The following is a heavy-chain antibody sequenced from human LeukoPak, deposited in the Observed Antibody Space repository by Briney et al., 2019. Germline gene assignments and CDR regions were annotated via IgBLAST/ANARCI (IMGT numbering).Heavy chain of an antibody. D-gene: IGHD3-10*01. CDR2: MNPNSGNT. V-gene: IGHV1-8*01. Sequence: ASVKVSCKASGYTFTSYDINWVRQATGQGLEWMRWMNPNSGNTGYAQKFQGRVTMTRNTSISTAYMELSSLRSEDTAVYYCARDRGSGSFTTNFWFGPWGQGTLVTVSS. CDR1: GYTFTSYD. J-gene: IGHJ5*02. CDR3: ARDRGSGSFTTNFWFGP.